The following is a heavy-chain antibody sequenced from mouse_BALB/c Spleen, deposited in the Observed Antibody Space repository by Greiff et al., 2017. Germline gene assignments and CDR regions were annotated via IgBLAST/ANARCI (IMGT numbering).Heavy chain of an antibody. CDR1: GYSFTSYW. CDR2: IYPGNSDT. J-gene: IGHJ4*01. V-gene: IGHV1-5*01. Sequence: VQLQQSGTVLARPGASVKMSCKASGYSFTSYWMHWVKQRPGQGLEWIGAIYPGNSDTSYNQKFKGKAKLTAVTSASTAYMELSSLTNEDSAVYYCTRERNVFYAMDYWGQGTSVTVSS. CDR3: TRERNVFYAMDY.